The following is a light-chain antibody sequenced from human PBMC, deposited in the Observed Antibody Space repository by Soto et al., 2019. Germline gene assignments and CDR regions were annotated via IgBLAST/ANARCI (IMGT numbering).Light chain of an antibody. J-gene: IGLJ2*01. V-gene: IGLV2-14*01. CDR3: SSYTSSSTLV. CDR2: EVS. Sequence: QSVLTQPASVSGSPGQSITISCTGTSSNVGGYNYVSWYQPHPGKAPKLMIYEVSNRPSGVSNRFSGSKSGNTASLTISGLPAEDEADYYCSSYTSSSTLVFGGGTQLTVL. CDR1: SSNVGGYNY.